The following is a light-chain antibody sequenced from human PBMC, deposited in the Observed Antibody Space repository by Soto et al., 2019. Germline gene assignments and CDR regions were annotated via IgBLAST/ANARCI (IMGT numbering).Light chain of an antibody. CDR3: LQHKSWPFT. CDR1: QSVSSS. CDR2: AAS. J-gene: IGKJ2*01. V-gene: IGKV3-15*01. Sequence: EIVMTQSPATLSVSPGERATLSCRASQSVSSSLAWFQQKPGQAPRLLIYAASARATGIAARLSGSGSGTEFTLTISSLPSEDFAVYYCLQHKSWPFTFGQGTKLELK.